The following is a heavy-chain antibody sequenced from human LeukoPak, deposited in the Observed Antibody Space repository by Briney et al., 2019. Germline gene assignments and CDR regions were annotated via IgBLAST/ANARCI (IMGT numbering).Heavy chain of an antibody. V-gene: IGHV3-23*01. Sequence: PGRSLRLSCAASGFTFSSYAMHWVRQAPGKGLEWVSGTSGSGSRTYYADSVKGRFTISRDNSKNTLYVQMNSLRAEDTAVYYCAKDGGTALVDYWGQGTLVTVSS. D-gene: IGHD1-26*01. CDR3: AKDGGTALVDY. J-gene: IGHJ4*02. CDR1: GFTFSSYA. CDR2: TSGSGSRT.